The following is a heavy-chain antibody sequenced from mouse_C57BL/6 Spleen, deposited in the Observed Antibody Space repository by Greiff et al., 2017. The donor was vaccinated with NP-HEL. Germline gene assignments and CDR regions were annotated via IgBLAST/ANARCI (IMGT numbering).Heavy chain of an antibody. J-gene: IGHJ3*01. V-gene: IGHV1-64*01. CDR3: AKFPLDYDTWFAY. Sequence: QVQLKQPGAELVKPGASVKLSCKASGYTFTSYWMHWVKQRPGQGLEWIGMIHPNSGSTNYNEKFKSKATLTVDKSSSTAYMQLSSLTSEDSAVYYCAKFPLDYDTWFAYWGQGTLVTVSA. D-gene: IGHD2-4*01. CDR1: GYTFTSYW. CDR2: IHPNSGST.